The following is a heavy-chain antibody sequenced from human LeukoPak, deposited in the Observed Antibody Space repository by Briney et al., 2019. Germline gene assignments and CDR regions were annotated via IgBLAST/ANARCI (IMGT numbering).Heavy chain of an antibody. CDR1: GGTFSGYY. J-gene: IGHJ4*02. Sequence: SETLSLTCAVYGGTFSGYYWSWIRQPPGKGLEWIGEINHSGSTNYNPSLKSRVTISVDTSKNQFSLKLSSVTAADTAVYYCASGGIAAAGTFDYWGQGTLVTVSS. CDR3: ASGGIAAAGTFDY. D-gene: IGHD6-13*01. CDR2: INHSGST. V-gene: IGHV4-34*01.